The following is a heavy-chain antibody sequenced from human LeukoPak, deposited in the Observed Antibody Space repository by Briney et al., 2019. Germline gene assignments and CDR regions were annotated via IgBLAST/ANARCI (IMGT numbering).Heavy chain of an antibody. CDR3: ARSPRGNYFDS. CDR1: GGSISSRDYS. V-gene: IGHV4-30-2*01. CDR2: VYHGGTT. Sequence: SETLSLTCAVSGGSISSRDYSWNWIRQPPGKGLEWIGSVYHGGTTYYNPSLKSRVSISEDRSNNQFFLRLSSVTAADTAMYFCARSPRGNYFDSWGEGTLVTVSS. D-gene: IGHD6-25*01. J-gene: IGHJ4*02.